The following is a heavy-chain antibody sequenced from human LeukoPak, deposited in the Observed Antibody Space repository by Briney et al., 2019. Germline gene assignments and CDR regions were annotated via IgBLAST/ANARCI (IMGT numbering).Heavy chain of an antibody. D-gene: IGHD3-10*01. V-gene: IGHV4-61*01. J-gene: IGHJ4*02. CDR3: GGRGGGGRFDY. CDR2: IYYSGST. CDR1: GDSVSSLHSY. Sequence: PSETLSLSCSVSGDSVSSLHSYWTWIRQPPGKGLEWIGYIYYSGSTNYNPSLKSRVTISVDTSKNQFSLKLSSVTAADTAVYYCGGRGGGGRFDYWGQGTLVTVSS.